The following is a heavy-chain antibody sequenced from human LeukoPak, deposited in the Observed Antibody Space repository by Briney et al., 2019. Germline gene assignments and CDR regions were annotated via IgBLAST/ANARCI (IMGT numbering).Heavy chain of an antibody. CDR3: ARARLAVSGNYFEN. D-gene: IGHD6-19*01. CDR1: GFTFSSYS. CDR2: IKEDGSEK. Sequence: GGSLRLSCAASGFTFSSYSMNWVRHAPGKGLEWVANIKEDGSEKYYVDSVKGRFTISRDNDKNSLYLQMNSLRVEDTAVYHCARARLAVSGNYFENWGQGTLVTVSS. J-gene: IGHJ4*02. V-gene: IGHV3-7*04.